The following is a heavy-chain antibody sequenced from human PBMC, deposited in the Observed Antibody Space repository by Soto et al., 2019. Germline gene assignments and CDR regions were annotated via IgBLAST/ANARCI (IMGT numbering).Heavy chain of an antibody. CDR3: VRDRRIYYSDPHDEFVASDYEV. V-gene: IGHV1-69*01. D-gene: IGHD3-22*01. CDR1: GGIFGSHG. J-gene: IGHJ3*01. CDR2: FIPIFRTL. Sequence: QVQLIQSEAEVKKPGSSVRVSCTASGGIFGSHGFSLVRQAPGQRLEWVGGFIPIFRTLTYTEKFQDRVRIAADESTNTVYLDLSSLTSEDTAVYYCVRDRRIYYSDPHDEFVASDYEVWGQGTMVSVSS.